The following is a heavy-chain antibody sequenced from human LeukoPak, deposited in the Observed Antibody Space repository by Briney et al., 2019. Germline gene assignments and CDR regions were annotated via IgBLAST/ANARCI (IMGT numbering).Heavy chain of an antibody. V-gene: IGHV1-2*02. D-gene: IGHD6-13*01. J-gene: IGHJ6*03. CDR2: INPNSGGT. CDR3: ARDVGYSSSWYFYYYYYMDV. CDR1: GYTFTGYY. Sequence: ASVKVSCKASGYTFTGYYMHWVRQAPGQGLEWMGWINPNSGGTNYAQKFQSRVTMTRDTSISTAYMELSRLRSDDTAVYYCARDVGYSSSWYFYYYYYMDVWGKGTTVTISS.